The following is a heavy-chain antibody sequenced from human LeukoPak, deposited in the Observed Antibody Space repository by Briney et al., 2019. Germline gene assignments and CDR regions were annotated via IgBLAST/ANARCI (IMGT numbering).Heavy chain of an antibody. Sequence: SETLSLTCTVSGYSISSGYYWGWIRQPPGKGLEWIGSIYHSGSTYYNPSLKSRVTISVDTSKNQFSLKLSSVTAADTAVYYCAREDSSGWYAYWGQGTLVTVSS. V-gene: IGHV4-38-2*02. CDR1: GYSISSGYY. D-gene: IGHD6-19*01. J-gene: IGHJ4*02. CDR2: IYHSGST. CDR3: AREDSSGWYAY.